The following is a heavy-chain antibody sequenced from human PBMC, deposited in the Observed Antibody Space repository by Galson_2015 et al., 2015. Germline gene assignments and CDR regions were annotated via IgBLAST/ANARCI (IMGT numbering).Heavy chain of an antibody. J-gene: IGHJ5*02. CDR1: GYTFTSYA. CDR2: MNRDGGST. D-gene: IGHD1-7*01. V-gene: IGHV1-8*01. CDR3: ARGRITGTTSWFDP. Sequence: SVKVSCKASGYTFTSYAINWVRQATGQGLEWMGWMNRDGGSTGYAENFQGRVTMTRNTAISADYMELSSLRAEDTAVYYCARGRITGTTSWFDPWGQGTLVTVSS.